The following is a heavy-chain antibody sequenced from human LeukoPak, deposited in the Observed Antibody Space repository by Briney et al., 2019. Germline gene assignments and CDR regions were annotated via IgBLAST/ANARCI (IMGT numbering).Heavy chain of an antibody. Sequence: ASVEVSCKVSGFTFTNSAVQWVRQARGQRLEWIGWIVVGSGHTNYVQKFQGRVTITADESTSTAYMELSSLRSEDTAVYYCASGSISGSYPKGFDYWGQGTLVTVSS. CDR3: ASGSISGSYPKGFDY. V-gene: IGHV1-58*01. J-gene: IGHJ4*02. CDR1: GFTFTNSA. CDR2: IVVGSGHT. D-gene: IGHD1-26*01.